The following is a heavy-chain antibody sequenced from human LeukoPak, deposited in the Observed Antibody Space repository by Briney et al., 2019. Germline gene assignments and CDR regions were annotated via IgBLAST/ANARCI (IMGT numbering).Heavy chain of an antibody. V-gene: IGHV4-34*01. D-gene: IGHD5-18*01. CDR3: ARGHGSIQLWGPRVDY. Sequence: SETLSLTCAVYGGSFSGYYWSWIRQPPGKGLEWIGEVNHSGSTNYNPSLKSRVTISVDTSKNQFSLKLSSVTAADTAVYYCARGHGSIQLWGPRVDYWGQGTLVTVSS. J-gene: IGHJ4*02. CDR2: VNHSGST. CDR1: GGSFSGYY.